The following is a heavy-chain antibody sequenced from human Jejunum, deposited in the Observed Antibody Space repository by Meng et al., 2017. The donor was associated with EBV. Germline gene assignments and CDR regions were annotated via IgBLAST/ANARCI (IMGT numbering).Heavy chain of an antibody. V-gene: IGHV3-15*01. Sequence: EGVLVGCGGGLVKPGESLRLSCAASGFTFTNSHMTWVRKGRGKGLEWVGRIKRTTDGGTTDYAAPVKGRFTISRDDSKNTLYLQMNSLKTEDTAVYYCTDVGGDMIWGQGILVTVSS. CDR2: IKRTTDGGTT. J-gene: IGHJ4*02. D-gene: IGHD3-16*01. CDR3: TDVGGDMI. CDR1: GFTFTNSH.